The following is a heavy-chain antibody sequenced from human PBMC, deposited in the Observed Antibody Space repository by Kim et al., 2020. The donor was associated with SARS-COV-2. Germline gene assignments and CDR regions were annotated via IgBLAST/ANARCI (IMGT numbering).Heavy chain of an antibody. V-gene: IGHV4-34*01. CDR3: ARDVLRYFDWLSPGYFDL. Sequence: SETLSLTCAVYGGSFSGYYWSWIRQPPGKGLEWIGEINHSGSTNYNPSLKSRVTISVDTSKNQFSLKLSSVTAADTAVYYCARDVLRYFDWLSPGYFDLWGRGTLVTVSS. J-gene: IGHJ2*01. CDR2: INHSGST. CDR1: GGSFSGYY. D-gene: IGHD3-9*01.